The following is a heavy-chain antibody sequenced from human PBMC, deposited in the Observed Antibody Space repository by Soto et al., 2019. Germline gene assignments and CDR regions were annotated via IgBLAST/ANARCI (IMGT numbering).Heavy chain of an antibody. CDR3: TAVTRRYSSGWYGH. V-gene: IGHV3-15*01. CDR2: IKSKGDGGTR. CDR1: GFTFSNYA. J-gene: IGHJ5*02. D-gene: IGHD6-19*01. Sequence: PVGSLRLSCVASGFTFSNYAMSWVRRAPGKGLEWVGRIKSKGDGGTRDYAAPVKGRFSISGDDSKNTLYLQMNSLKTEDTAVYYCTAVTRRYSSGWYGHWGQGTLVTVSS.